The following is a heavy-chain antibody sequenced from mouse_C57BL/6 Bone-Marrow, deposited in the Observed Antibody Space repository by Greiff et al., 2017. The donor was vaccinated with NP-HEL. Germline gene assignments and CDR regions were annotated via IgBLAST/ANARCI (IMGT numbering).Heavy chain of an antibody. Sequence: VHVKQSGPELVKPGASVKISCKASGYSFTDYNMNWVKQSNGKSLEWLGVINPNYGTTSYNQKIKGKATLTVDQSYSTAYMQLNSLKSEDSAVYYCARSLWLKGKGYYFDYWGQGTTLTVSS. CDR1: GYSFTDYN. D-gene: IGHD2-2*01. V-gene: IGHV1-39*01. CDR3: ARSLWLKGKGYYFDY. CDR2: INPNYGTT. J-gene: IGHJ2*01.